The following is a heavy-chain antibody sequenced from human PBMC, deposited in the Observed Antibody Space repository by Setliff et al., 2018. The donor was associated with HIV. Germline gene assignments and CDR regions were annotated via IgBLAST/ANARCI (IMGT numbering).Heavy chain of an antibody. D-gene: IGHD2-8*01. Sequence: PSETLSLTCVVSGYSISSGYFWGWIRQPPGEGLEWIGNMHHSGSTYYNPSLKSRVTMSVDTSKNQFSLKLTSVTAADTAVYYCATDDFFNNGGPPGGPDYFDYWGQGTLVTVSS. CDR2: MHHSGST. J-gene: IGHJ4*02. CDR1: GYSISSGYF. V-gene: IGHV4-38-2*02. CDR3: ATDDFFNNGGPPGGPDYFDY.